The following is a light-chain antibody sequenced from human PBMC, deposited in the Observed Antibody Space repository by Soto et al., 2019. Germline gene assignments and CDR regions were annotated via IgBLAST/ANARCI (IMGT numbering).Light chain of an antibody. CDR2: AAS. CDR3: QQYYSYPRT. J-gene: IGKJ1*01. V-gene: IGKV1-6*01. Sequence: ALQMTQSPFPLSASLGDRVTITCRASQGIANELGWYQQKPGKAPKLLIYAASTLQSGVPSRFSGSGSGTDFTLTISCLQSEDFATYYCQQYYSYPRTFGQGTKVDIK. CDR1: QGIANE.